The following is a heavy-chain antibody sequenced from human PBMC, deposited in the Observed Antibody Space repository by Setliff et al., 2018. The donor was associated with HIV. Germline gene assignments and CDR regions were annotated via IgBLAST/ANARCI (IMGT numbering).Heavy chain of an antibody. D-gene: IGHD2-2*01. Sequence: SETLSLTCAVSGYSISSGYYWGWIRQPPGKGLEWIGSIYHSGSTYYNPPLKSRVTISVDTSKNQFSLKLSSVTAADTAVYYCAREYCSSTSCYPYDYWGQGTLVTVSS. CDR3: AREYCSSTSCYPYDY. CDR1: GYSISSGYY. J-gene: IGHJ4*02. V-gene: IGHV4-38-2*02. CDR2: IYHSGST.